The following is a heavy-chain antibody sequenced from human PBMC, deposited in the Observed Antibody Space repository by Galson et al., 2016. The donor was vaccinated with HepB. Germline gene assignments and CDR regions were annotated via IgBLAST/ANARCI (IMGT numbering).Heavy chain of an antibody. V-gene: IGHV4-61*02. CDR2: VYTSGST. CDR3: ARFSPGYSNRFFDY. CDR1: GGSISSGGYH. D-gene: IGHD4-11*01. J-gene: IGHJ4*02. Sequence: TLSPTCTVSGGSISSGGYHWSWIRQPAVKGLEWIGSVYTSGSTNYNPPLQCRVTISVDTSKNQVSLHHNSVTASDTAVYYCARFSPGYSNRFFDYWGQGTLVTVSS.